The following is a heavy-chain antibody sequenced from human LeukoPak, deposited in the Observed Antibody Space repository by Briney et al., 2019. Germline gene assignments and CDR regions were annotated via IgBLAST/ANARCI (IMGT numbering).Heavy chain of an antibody. CDR3: ARDLDIVVVVAATPPNWFDP. Sequence: PSETLSLTCTVSGGSISSYYWSWIRQPAGKGLEWIGRIYTSGSTNYNPSLKSRVTISVDTSKNQFSLKLSSVTAADTAVYYCARDLDIVVVVAATPPNWFDPWGQGTLVTVSS. CDR1: GGSISSYY. D-gene: IGHD2-15*01. J-gene: IGHJ5*02. CDR2: IYTSGST. V-gene: IGHV4-4*07.